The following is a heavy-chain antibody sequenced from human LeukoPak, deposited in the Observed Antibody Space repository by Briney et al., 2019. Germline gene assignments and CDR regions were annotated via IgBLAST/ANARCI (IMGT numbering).Heavy chain of an antibody. CDR1: GFTFNKFW. D-gene: IGHD1-26*01. Sequence: EGSLRLSCAASGFTFNKFWMHWVRQAPGKGLVWVSRVNSDGSGTIYADSVKGRFTISRDNAKNALYLQINGLRVEDTAVYYCARGGLDHAFDIWGQGTGVTVSS. CDR2: VNSDGSGT. V-gene: IGHV3-74*01. CDR3: ARGGLDHAFDI. J-gene: IGHJ3*02.